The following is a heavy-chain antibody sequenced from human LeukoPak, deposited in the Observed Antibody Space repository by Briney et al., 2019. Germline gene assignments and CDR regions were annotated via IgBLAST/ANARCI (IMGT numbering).Heavy chain of an antibody. J-gene: IGHJ4*02. Sequence: PGGSLRLSCAASESAFITYAMNWVRQAPGKGLEWVATISGSGRSTYYADSVKGRFTISRDNSKHTLFLQMASLRAEDTAVYYRVKASSSSWSSFDYWGQGTLVTVSS. CDR1: ESAFITYA. CDR3: VKASSSSWSSFDY. V-gene: IGHV3-23*01. CDR2: ISGSGRST. D-gene: IGHD6-13*01.